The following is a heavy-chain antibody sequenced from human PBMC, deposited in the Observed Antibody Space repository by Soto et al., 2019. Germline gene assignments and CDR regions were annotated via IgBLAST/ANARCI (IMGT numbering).Heavy chain of an antibody. V-gene: IGHV3-33*01. Sequence: GGSLRLSCAASGFTFSSYGMHWVRQAPGKGLEWVAFFWYDGSNKYYAVSVKGRFTISRDNSKNTLFLQMNSLRAEDTAVYYCARLHGYCISSSCHGHYAMDVWGQGTTVTVSS. CDR1: GFTFSSYG. J-gene: IGHJ6*02. CDR2: FWYDGSNK. D-gene: IGHD2-2*01. CDR3: ARLHGYCISSSCHGHYAMDV.